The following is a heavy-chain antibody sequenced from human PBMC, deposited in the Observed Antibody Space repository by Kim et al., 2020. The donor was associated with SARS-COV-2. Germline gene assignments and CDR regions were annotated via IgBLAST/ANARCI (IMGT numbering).Heavy chain of an antibody. CDR1: GFTVSSNY. J-gene: IGHJ5*02. Sequence: GGSLRLSCAASGFTVSSNYMSWVRQAPGKGLEWVSVIYSGGSTYYADSVKGRFTISRDNSRNTLYLQMNSLTAEDTAVYYCAREEGSSWYNWFDPWGQGTLVTVSS. CDR2: IYSGGST. V-gene: IGHV3-53*01. CDR3: AREEGSSWYNWFDP. D-gene: IGHD6-19*01.